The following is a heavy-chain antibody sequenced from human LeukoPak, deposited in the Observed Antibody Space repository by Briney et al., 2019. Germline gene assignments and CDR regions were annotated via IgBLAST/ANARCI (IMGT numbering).Heavy chain of an antibody. V-gene: IGHV4-59*08. Sequence: SETLSHTCSVSGGSISSLYWSWIGQPPGKGLEWIGYIYYTGSTNYNPSLKSRVTMFVDMSKNQFSLRLSSVTAADTAVYYCARHRAYSISSPLDYWRQGTLVTVSS. CDR1: GGSISSLY. J-gene: IGHJ4*02. CDR3: ARHRAYSISSPLDY. D-gene: IGHD6-6*01. CDR2: IYYTGST.